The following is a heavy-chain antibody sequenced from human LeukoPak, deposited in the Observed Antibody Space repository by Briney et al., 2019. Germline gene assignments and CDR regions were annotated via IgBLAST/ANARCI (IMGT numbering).Heavy chain of an antibody. Sequence: GASVKVSCKASGYTFTSYAMHWVRQAPGQRLEWMGWINAGNGNTKYSQKFQGRVTITRDTSASTDYMELSSLRSEDTAVYYCARDRGQWVIAAAAPGFDYWGQGTLVTVSS. CDR1: GYTFTSYA. V-gene: IGHV1-3*01. J-gene: IGHJ4*02. CDR2: INAGNGNT. CDR3: ARDRGQWVIAAAAPGFDY. D-gene: IGHD6-13*01.